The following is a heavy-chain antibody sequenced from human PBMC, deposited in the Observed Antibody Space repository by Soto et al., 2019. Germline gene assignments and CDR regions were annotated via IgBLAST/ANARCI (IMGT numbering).Heavy chain of an antibody. CDR3: ATEGGIVDANWFGP. CDR1: GDSVSRSRYY. CDR2: IYYNGST. J-gene: IGHJ5*02. Sequence: QLQLQESGPGLVKPSETLSLTCTVSGDSVSRSRYYWGWIRQSPGKGLEWIGSIYYNGSTYYNPSLKSRISLSIDTSKNQFSLKVNSMTAADTAVYYCATEGGIVDANWFGPWGQGVLVTVSA. V-gene: IGHV4-39*02. D-gene: IGHD1-26*01.